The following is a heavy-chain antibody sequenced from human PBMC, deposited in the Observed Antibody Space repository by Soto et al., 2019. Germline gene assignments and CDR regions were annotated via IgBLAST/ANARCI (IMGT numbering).Heavy chain of an antibody. D-gene: IGHD6-6*01. CDR2: IYHTGST. V-gene: IGHV4-38-2*02. J-gene: IGHJ4*02. Sequence: SETLSLTCTVSGYSINSDYYWGCIRQPPGKGLDWIGSIYHTGSTYYNPSLKSRVTISVDTSKRQFSLNLSSVTAADTALYYCVSSSSGEYYFDSWGPGTLVTVYS. CDR3: VSSSSGEYYFDS. CDR1: GYSINSDYY.